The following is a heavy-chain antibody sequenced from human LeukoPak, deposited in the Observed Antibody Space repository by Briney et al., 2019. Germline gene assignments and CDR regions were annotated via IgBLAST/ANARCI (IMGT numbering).Heavy chain of an antibody. D-gene: IGHD6-13*01. CDR1: GFTFSTYG. V-gene: IGHV3-30*18. J-gene: IGHJ1*01. CDR2: ISYDGSTK. Sequence: PGGSLRLSCTASGFTFSTYGMHWDRQAPGKGLEWVTLISYDGSTKYYSDSVKGRFALSRDNSKNTLYLQMNSLRAEDTAVYFCAKVGATAGTLRIEYFQHWGQGTLVTVSS. CDR3: AKVGATAGTLRIEYFQH.